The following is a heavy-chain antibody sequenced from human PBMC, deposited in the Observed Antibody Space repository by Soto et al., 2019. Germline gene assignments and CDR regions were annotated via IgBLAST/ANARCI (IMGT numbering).Heavy chain of an antibody. CDR2: ISYDGSNK. J-gene: IGHJ4*02. Sequence: GGSLRLSCAASGFTFSSYGMHWVRQAPGKGLEWVAVISYDGSNKYYADSVKGRFTISRDNSKNTLYLQMNSLRAEDTAVYYCAKDLIAARPSALDYWGQGTLVTVSS. D-gene: IGHD6-6*01. V-gene: IGHV3-30*18. CDR3: AKDLIAARPSALDY. CDR1: GFTFSSYG.